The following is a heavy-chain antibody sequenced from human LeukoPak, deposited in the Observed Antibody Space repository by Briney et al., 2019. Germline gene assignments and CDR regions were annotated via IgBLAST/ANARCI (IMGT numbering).Heavy chain of an antibody. CDR2: ISDRGDST. V-gene: IGHV3-23*01. J-gene: IGHJ4*02. CDR1: GFTFSSHA. CDR3: AKYGSGKAFDY. D-gene: IGHD6-19*01. Sequence: GGSLRLSCAASGFTFSSHAMSWVRQAPGKGLEWVSAISDRGDSTYYADSVKGRFTFSRDNSKSTLYLQMNSLRAEDTAIYYCAKYGSGKAFDYWGQGTLVAVSS.